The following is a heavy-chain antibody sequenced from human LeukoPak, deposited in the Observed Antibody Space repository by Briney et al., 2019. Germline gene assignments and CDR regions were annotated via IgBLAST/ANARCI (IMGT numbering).Heavy chain of an antibody. CDR1: GGSFSGYY. CDR3: ARGGVGTTTNLDY. Sequence: PSETPSLTCAVYGGSFSGYYWSWIRQPPGKGLEWIGEINHSGSTNYNPSLKSRVTISVDTSKNQFSLKLSSVTAADTAVYYCARGGVGTTTNLDYWGQGTLVTVSS. D-gene: IGHD1-1*01. J-gene: IGHJ4*02. CDR2: INHSGST. V-gene: IGHV4-34*01.